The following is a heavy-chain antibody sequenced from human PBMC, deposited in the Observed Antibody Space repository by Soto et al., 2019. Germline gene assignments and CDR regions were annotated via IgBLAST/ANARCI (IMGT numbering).Heavy chain of an antibody. Sequence: ASVKVSCKASGYSLTGYYMHWVRRAPGQGLEWMGITNPRDGSTSYAQRFQGRVTMTSDTSTSTVHMEMSSLRSDDTAMYFCARSYVTSRPIDFWGQGTLVTVSS. CDR2: TNPRDGST. J-gene: IGHJ4*02. V-gene: IGHV1-46*01. CDR1: GYSLTGYY. D-gene: IGHD3-10*02. CDR3: ARSYVTSRPIDF.